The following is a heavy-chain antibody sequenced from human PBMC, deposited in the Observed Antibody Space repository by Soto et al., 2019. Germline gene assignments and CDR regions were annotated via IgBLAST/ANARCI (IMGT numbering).Heavy chain of an antibody. CDR3: AKDQVGCGGAPCLSYYYYGMDV. V-gene: IGHV3-21*04. CDR2: ISSSSSYI. Sequence: PGGSLRLSCAASGFTFSSYSMNWVRQAPGKGLEWVSSISSSSSYIYYADSVKGRFTISRDNAKNSLYLQMNSLRAEDTAVYYCAKDQVGCGGAPCLSYYYYGMDVWGQGTTVTVSS. D-gene: IGHD2-21*01. J-gene: IGHJ6*02. CDR1: GFTFSSYS.